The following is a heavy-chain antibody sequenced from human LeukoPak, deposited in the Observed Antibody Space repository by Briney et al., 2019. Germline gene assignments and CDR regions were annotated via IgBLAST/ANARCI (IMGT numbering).Heavy chain of an antibody. CDR1: GFTFSSYS. CDR3: ARDESYAFDI. J-gene: IGHJ3*02. V-gene: IGHV3-48*02. CDR2: FSSISGVI. Sequence: GGSLRLSCAASGFTFSSYSMNWVRQAPGKGLEWVSYFSSISGVISYADSVKGRFTISRDNAKNSLYLQMNSLRDEDTAVYYCARDESYAFDIWGQGTMVTVSS.